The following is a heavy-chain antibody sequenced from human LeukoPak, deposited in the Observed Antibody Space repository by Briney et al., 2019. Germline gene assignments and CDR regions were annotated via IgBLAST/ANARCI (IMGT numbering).Heavy chain of an antibody. D-gene: IGHD3-10*01. J-gene: IGHJ5*02. Sequence: KTSQTLSLTCIVSGGSISSGDYYWSWIRQPPGKGLEWIGYIYHSGSTNYNPSLKNRLTISVDTSKNQFSMKLSSVTAADTAFYYCARSPSPYYYGSGSSNWFDPWGQGTLVTVSS. CDR1: GGSISSGDYY. CDR2: IYHSGST. CDR3: ARSPSPYYYGSGSSNWFDP. V-gene: IGHV4-30-4*01.